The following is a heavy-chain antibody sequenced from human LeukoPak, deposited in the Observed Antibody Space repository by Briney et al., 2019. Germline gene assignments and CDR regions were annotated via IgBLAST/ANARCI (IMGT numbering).Heavy chain of an antibody. D-gene: IGHD6-19*01. Sequence: PGGSLRLSCAASGFPLSTYWVTWVRQAPGTGLEWVANISPSGTETYYVEPVKGRFTISRDNAKNLVYLQMNSLRAEDSAVYHCGRFGYVAGVDLWGQGTLVTVSS. J-gene: IGHJ4*02. CDR2: ISPSGTET. CDR3: GRFGYVAGVDL. V-gene: IGHV3-7*01. CDR1: GFPLSTYW.